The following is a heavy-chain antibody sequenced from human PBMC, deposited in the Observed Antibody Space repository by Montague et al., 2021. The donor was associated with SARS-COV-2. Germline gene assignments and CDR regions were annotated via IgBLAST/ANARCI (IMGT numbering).Heavy chain of an antibody. D-gene: IGHD5-12*01. J-gene: IGHJ4*02. CDR2: INDSGST. Sequence: LVKPTQTLTLTCTFSGFSLSTSGMCVSWIRQPPGKGLEWIGEINDSGSTLYKSPLQGRVSIPIDTSNNQFSLKLTSVAAADTAMYFCARETSGYEYYFDVWGQGTLVTVSS. V-gene: IGHV4-30-2*01. CDR1: GFSLSTSGMC. CDR3: ARETSGYEYYFDV.